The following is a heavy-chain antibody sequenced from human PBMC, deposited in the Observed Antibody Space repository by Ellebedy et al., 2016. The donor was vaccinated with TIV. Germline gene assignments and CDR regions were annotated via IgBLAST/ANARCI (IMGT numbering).Heavy chain of an antibody. Sequence: GESLKISCAASGFTVNTNYMSWVRQAPGKGLEWVSGIDGSENTDYGDSVKGRFTISRDISKNTLYLQMNSLRAEDTALYYCTKDSGWEHEYWGQGTLVTISS. J-gene: IGHJ4*02. V-gene: IGHV3-53*01. CDR3: TKDSGWEHEY. CDR1: GFTVNTNY. CDR2: IDGSENT. D-gene: IGHD3-10*01.